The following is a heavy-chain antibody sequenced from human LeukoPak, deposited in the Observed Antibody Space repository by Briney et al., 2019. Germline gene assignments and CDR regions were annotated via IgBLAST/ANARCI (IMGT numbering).Heavy chain of an antibody. J-gene: IGHJ4*02. CDR3: ARGGGKTYYYDSSGYYYDY. CDR2: IYPGDSDT. V-gene: IGHV5-51*01. D-gene: IGHD3-22*01. Sequence: GESLKISCKGSGYSFTSYWIGWVRQMPGKGLEWMGIIYPGDSDTRYSPSFQGQVTISADKSISTAYLQWSSLKASDTAMYYCARGGGKTYYYDSSGYYYDYWGQGTLVTVSS. CDR1: GYSFTSYW.